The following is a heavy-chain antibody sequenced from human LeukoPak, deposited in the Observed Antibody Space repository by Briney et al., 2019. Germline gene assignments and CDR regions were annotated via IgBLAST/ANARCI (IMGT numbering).Heavy chain of an antibody. Sequence: GGSLRLSCAASGFTFSDYYMSWIRQAPGKGLEWVSYVSSGSSTIYYADSVKGRFTVSRDNGKRSLYLHMNSLRAEDTAMYYCAREGGSTNWFDPWGQGTLVTVSS. J-gene: IGHJ5*02. D-gene: IGHD3-16*01. CDR1: GFTFSDYY. CDR2: VSSGSSTI. CDR3: AREGGSTNWFDP. V-gene: IGHV3-11*04.